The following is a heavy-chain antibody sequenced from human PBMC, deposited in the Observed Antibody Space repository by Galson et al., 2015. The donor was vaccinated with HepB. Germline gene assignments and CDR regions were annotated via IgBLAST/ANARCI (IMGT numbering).Heavy chain of an antibody. D-gene: IGHD1-26*01. CDR3: ARVSPLPLSGNWFDP. CDR2: INPNSGGT. J-gene: IGHJ5*02. V-gene: IGHV1-2*06. Sequence: SVKVSCKASGYTFTGYYMHWVRQAPGQGLEWMGRINPNSGGTNYAQKFQGRVTMTRDTSISTAYMELSRLRSDDTAVYYCARVSPLPLSGNWFDPWCQGTLVTVSS. CDR1: GYTFTGYY.